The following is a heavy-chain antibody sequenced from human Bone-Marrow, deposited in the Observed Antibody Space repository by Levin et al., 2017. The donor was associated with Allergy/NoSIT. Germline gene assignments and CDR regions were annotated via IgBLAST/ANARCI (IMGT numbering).Heavy chain of an antibody. J-gene: IGHJ6*02. V-gene: IGHV3-30*18. Sequence: LSLTCAASGFIFSDYGMHWVRQAPGKGLEWVSVITYEANNEYYADSVKGRFTISRDNSKNTLYLQMNSLSAEDTAVYYCAKSDTAYSYYFAKDVWGQGTTVIVSS. CDR1: GFIFSDYG. CDR2: ITYEANNE. D-gene: IGHD5-18*01. CDR3: AKSDTAYSYYFAKDV.